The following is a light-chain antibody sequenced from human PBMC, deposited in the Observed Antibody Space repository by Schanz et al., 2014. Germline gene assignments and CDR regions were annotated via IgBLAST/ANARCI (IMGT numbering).Light chain of an antibody. V-gene: IGKV1-27*01. CDR1: QGIRNS. J-gene: IGKJ1*01. Sequence: DIQMTQSPSSLSASVGDRVTITCRANQGIRNSVAWYQQKPGKVPKLLIYAASTLQSGVPSRFSGSGSGTDFTLTVSSLQPEDVATYYCQQFLSPPWTFGQGTKVEIK. CDR2: AAS. CDR3: QQFLSPPWT.